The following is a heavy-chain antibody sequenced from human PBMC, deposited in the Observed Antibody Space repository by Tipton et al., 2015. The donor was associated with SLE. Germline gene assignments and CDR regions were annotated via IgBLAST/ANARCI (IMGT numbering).Heavy chain of an antibody. D-gene: IGHD2-2*02. CDR2: IYYSGNT. Sequence: TLSLTCTVSGDSISSHYWSWIRQPPGKGLEWIGYIYYSGNTNYNPSLKSRVTMSVDTSKNQFYLKLSSVTAADTAVYYCARVGVLTYCSITSGHNDAFDIWGQGTMVTVSS. CDR1: GDSISSHY. CDR3: ARVGVLTYCSITSGHNDAFDI. J-gene: IGHJ3*02. V-gene: IGHV4-59*11.